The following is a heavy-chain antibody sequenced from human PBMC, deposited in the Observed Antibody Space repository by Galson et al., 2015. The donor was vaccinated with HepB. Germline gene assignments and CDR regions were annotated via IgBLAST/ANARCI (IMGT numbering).Heavy chain of an antibody. CDR3: ARYGDYDIDYWYLNL. CDR1: GYSFTRYG. Sequence: SVKVSCKAFGYSFTRYGVSWVRQAPGRGLEWKGWISGSKGNTNYAKKFQGRVTMTTDTATSTAYMEVGGLISDDRAVYYCARYGDYDIDYWYLNLWGRGTLVTVSS. J-gene: IGHJ2*01. CDR2: ISGSKGNT. D-gene: IGHD4-17*01. V-gene: IGHV1-18*01.